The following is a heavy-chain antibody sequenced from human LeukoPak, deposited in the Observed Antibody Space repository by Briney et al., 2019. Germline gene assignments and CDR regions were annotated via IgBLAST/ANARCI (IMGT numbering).Heavy chain of an antibody. CDR1: GGSISSSSYY. V-gene: IGHV4-39*07. CDR2: IYYSGST. J-gene: IGHJ3*02. CDR3: ARTREEMAPFDAFDI. D-gene: IGHD5-24*01. Sequence: SETLSLTCTVSGGSISSSSYYWGWIRQPPGKGLEWIGSIYYSGSTYYNPSLKSRVTISVDTSKNQFSLKLSSVTAADTAVYYCARTREEMAPFDAFDIWGQGTMVTVSS.